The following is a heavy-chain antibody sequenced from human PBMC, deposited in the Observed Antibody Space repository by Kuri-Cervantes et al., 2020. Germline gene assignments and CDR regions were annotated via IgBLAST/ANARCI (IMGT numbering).Heavy chain of an antibody. CDR3: AKGGSYFNYYGMDV. CDR1: GFTFSSYS. J-gene: IGHJ6*02. CDR2: ISSSSSYI. D-gene: IGHD1-26*01. Sequence: GESLKISCAASGFTFSSYSMNWVRQAPGKGLEWVSSISSSSSYIYYADSVKGRFTISRDNSKNTLYLQMNSLRAEDTAVYYCAKGGSYFNYYGMDVWGQGTTVTVSS. V-gene: IGHV3-21*01.